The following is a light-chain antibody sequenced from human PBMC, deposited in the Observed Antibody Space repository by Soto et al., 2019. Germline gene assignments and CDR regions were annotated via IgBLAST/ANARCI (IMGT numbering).Light chain of an antibody. CDR1: SSNLGAGYD. Sequence: QSVLTQPPSVSGAPGQRVTLSCTGNSSNLGAGYDVHWYKQVPGAAPKLVIFGNRNRPSGVPERFSGSKSGTSASLAITGLQAGDEAGYYCQAYDYSLTASVFGGGTKLTVL. CDR3: QAYDYSLTASV. J-gene: IGLJ3*02. CDR2: GNR. V-gene: IGLV1-40*01.